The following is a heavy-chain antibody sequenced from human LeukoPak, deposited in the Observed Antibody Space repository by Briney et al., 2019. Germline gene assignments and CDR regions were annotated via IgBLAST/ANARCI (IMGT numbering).Heavy chain of an antibody. D-gene: IGHD1-26*01. CDR1: GFTFSSYA. CDR2: ISYDGSNK. V-gene: IGHV3-30*04. J-gene: IGHJ4*02. Sequence: GGSLRLSCAASGFTFSSYAMHWVRQAPGKGLEWVAVISYDGSNKYYADSVKGRFTISRDNSKNTLYLQMNRLRAEDTAVYYCARVHSGSYWGQGTLVTVSS. CDR3: ARVHSGSY.